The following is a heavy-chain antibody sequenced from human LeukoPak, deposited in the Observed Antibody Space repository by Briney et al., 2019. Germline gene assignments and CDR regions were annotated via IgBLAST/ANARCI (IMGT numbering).Heavy chain of an antibody. D-gene: IGHD1-26*01. CDR3: PRVRGIEKPSGYYYYYMDV. Sequence: SGTLSLTCAVYGGSFSGYYWSWIRQPPGKGLEWIGEINHSGSTNYNPSLKSRVTISVDTSKNQFSLKLSSVTAADTAVYYCPRVRGIEKPSGYYYYYMDVWGKGTTVTVSS. J-gene: IGHJ6*03. V-gene: IGHV4-34*01. CDR2: INHSGST. CDR1: GGSFSGYY.